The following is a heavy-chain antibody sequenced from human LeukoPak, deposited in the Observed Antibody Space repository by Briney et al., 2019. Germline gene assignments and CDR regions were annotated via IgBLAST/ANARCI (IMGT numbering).Heavy chain of an antibody. CDR2: MNPNSGNT. D-gene: IGHD3-22*01. CDR3: ARDNTGYCDY. J-gene: IGHJ4*02. V-gene: IGHV1-8*01. Sequence: GASVKVSCKASGYTFTNYNINWVRQATGQGLGWMGWMNPNSGNTGYVQMFQGRVTMTRNTSISTAYMELSSLKSEDTAVYYCARDNTGYCDYWGQGTLVTVSS. CDR1: GYTFTNYN.